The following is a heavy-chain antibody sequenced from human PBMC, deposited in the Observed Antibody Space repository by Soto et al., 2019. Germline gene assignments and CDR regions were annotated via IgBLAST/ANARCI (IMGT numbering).Heavy chain of an antibody. CDR2: INHSGST. D-gene: IGHD3-10*01. J-gene: IGHJ4*02. V-gene: IGHV4-34*01. CDR1: GGPFSGYY. CDR3: ARDQPHTGWFGDKVDFDY. Sequence: SETLSLTCAVYGGPFSGYYWSWIRQPPGEGLEWIGEINHSGSTNYNPSLKSRVTISVDKSKNQFSLKLSSVTAADTAVYYCARDQPHTGWFGDKVDFDYWGQGTLVTVSS.